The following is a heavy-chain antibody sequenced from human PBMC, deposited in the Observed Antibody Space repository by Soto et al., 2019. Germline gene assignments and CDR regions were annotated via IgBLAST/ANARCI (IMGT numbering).Heavy chain of an antibody. CDR1: GLTSSGIE. D-gene: IGHD2-21*02. Sequence: EVRLEESGGGFVQPGGALRLSCVFSGLTSSGIELNWVRQAAGKGLEWLSYISASGDTVDYIESVRGRFTISGDNAKQSLFLQMSALRVEDTAVYYCAGLSVTGGVDVWGQGTTVTVSS. J-gene: IGHJ6*02. CDR3: AGLSVTGGVDV. V-gene: IGHV3-48*03. CDR2: ISASGDTV.